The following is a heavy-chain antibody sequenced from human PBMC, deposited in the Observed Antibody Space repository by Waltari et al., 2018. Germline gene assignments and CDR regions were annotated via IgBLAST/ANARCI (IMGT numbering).Heavy chain of an antibody. D-gene: IGHD3-10*01. CDR1: GYSFTSYW. Sequence: EVQLVQSGAEVKKPGESLKISCKGSGYSFTSYWIGWVRQMPGKGLECMGIFFPGDSDTRYSPSFQGQVTISADKSISTAYLQWSSLKASDTAMYYCASTYYYGSGSLYLDVWGQGTTVTVSS. J-gene: IGHJ6*02. CDR2: FFPGDSDT. V-gene: IGHV5-51*01. CDR3: ASTYYYGSGSLYLDV.